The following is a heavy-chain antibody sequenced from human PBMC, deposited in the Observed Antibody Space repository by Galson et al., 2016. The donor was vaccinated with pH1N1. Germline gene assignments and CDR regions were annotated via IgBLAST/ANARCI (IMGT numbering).Heavy chain of an antibody. J-gene: IGHJ4*02. CDR1: GFSLSTSGMC. D-gene: IGHD1-26*01. V-gene: IGHV2-70*01. CDR3: ARVVRGSSDFDY. CDR2: IDWDDDQ. Sequence: PALVKPTQTLTLTCPFSGFSLSTSGMCVSWIRQPPGKALEWLALIDWDDDQYYSTSLKTRLTISKDTSKNQVVLTMTNMDPVDTATYYCARVVRGSSDFDYWGQGTLVTVSS.